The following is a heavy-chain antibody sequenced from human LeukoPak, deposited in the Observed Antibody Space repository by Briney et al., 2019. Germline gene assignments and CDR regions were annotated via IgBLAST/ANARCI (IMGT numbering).Heavy chain of an antibody. CDR1: GYTFTSYD. V-gene: IGHV1-8*01. J-gene: IGHJ6*02. D-gene: IGHD6-13*01. CDR2: MNPNSGNT. CDR3: ASHSSSSVMDV. Sequence: ASVKVSCRASGYTFTSYDINWLRQATGQGLEWMGWMNPNSGNTGYAQKFQGRVTMTRDTSISTAYMELSSLRSEDTAVYYCASHSSSSVMDVWGQGTTVTVSS.